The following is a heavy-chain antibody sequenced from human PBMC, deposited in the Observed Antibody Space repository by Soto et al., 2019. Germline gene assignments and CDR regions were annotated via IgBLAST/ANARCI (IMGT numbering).Heavy chain of an antibody. Sequence: QVQLVQSGAEVKKPGASVKVSCKASGYTFASYAISWMRQAPGQGLEWMGWISAYNGNTNYAQKLQGRVTMTTDTSTRPAYVELRSLRSDDTAVYYCARDPPPPDYWGQGTLVTVSS. CDR2: ISAYNGNT. CDR3: ARDPPPPDY. V-gene: IGHV1-18*01. J-gene: IGHJ4*02. CDR1: GYTFASYA.